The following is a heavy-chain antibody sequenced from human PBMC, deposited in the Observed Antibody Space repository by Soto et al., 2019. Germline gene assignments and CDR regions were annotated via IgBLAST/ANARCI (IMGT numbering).Heavy chain of an antibody. J-gene: IGHJ3*02. V-gene: IGHV3-53*01. D-gene: IGHD5-12*01. Sequence: DVQLVESGGGLIQPGGSLRLSCVASGLTVSGKKYMAWVRQAPGKGPEWVSGVYDLDGTYYADSVRGRFTTSRDSSRTTVYLQMRDLRPEDTALYCCATWHLREHAYDILVQGTMVAVSS. CDR3: ATWHLREHAYDI. CDR1: GLTVSGKKY. CDR2: VYDLDGT.